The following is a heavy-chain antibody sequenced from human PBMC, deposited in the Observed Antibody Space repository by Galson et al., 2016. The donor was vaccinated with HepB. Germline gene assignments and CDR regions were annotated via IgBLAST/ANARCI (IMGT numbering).Heavy chain of an antibody. J-gene: IGHJ4*02. D-gene: IGHD5-18*01. V-gene: IGHV3-74*01. CDR1: GFTFSSHW. CDR2: IFRDGSRT. CDR3: ARDNTGYFYCDY. Sequence: SLRLSCAASGFTFSSHWMHWVRQSPGKGLVWVARIFRDGSRTRYADSVEGRFTISRDNAKNTLYLQMDSLRGDDTAVYYGARDNTGYFYCDYWGPGTLVTVSS.